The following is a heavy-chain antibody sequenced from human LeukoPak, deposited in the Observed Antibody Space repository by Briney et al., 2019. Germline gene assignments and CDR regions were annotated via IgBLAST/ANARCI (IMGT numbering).Heavy chain of an antibody. V-gene: IGHV3-9*01. Sequence: GGSLRLSCAASGFSFDAYSMHCVRQAPGKGMEWASGISWNSGSIGYADSVKGRFTISRDNAKNSLYLQMNSLRAEDTALYYCAKVSFGIAAAGPFDYWGQGTLVTVSS. D-gene: IGHD6-13*01. CDR3: AKVSFGIAAAGPFDY. CDR2: ISWNSGSI. J-gene: IGHJ4*02. CDR1: GFSFDAYS.